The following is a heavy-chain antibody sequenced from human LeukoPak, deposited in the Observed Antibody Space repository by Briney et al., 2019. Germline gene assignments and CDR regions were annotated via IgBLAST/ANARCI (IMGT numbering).Heavy chain of an antibody. CDR1: GGSFSGYY. J-gene: IGHJ6*02. V-gene: IGHV4-34*01. CDR2: INHSGST. Sequence: SETLSLTCAVYGGSFSGYYWSWIRQPPGKGLEWIGEINHSGSTNYNPSLKSRVTISVDTSKDQFSLKLSSVTAADTAVYYCARAVAEDYCYYYGMDVWGQGTTVTVSS. D-gene: IGHD6-19*01. CDR3: ARAVAEDYCYYYGMDV.